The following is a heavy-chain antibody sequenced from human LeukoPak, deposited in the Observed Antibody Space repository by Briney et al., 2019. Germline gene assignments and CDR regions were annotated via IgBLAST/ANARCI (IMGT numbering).Heavy chain of an antibody. CDR3: ARELNGAFDP. J-gene: IGHJ5*02. Sequence: GGSLRLSCAASEFTFSSYSMNWVRQAPGKGLEWVSSISSRSSFIYYADSVKGRFTISRDNAKNSLYLQMNSLRASDTAVYYCARELNGAFDPWGQGTLVTVSS. CDR1: EFTFSSYS. D-gene: IGHD1-1*01. CDR2: ISSRSSFI. V-gene: IGHV3-21*01.